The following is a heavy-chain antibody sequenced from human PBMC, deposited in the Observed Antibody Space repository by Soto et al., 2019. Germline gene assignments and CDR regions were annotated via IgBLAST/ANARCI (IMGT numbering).Heavy chain of an antibody. CDR2: IYYSGCT. J-gene: IGHJ3*02. V-gene: IGHV4-39*01. Sequence: SETLSLTCTVSGGSISSSSYYWGWIRQPPGKGLEWIWSIYYSGCTYYNPSLKRRVTISEDTSKNQFSLTLYCVTAADTAVYYCARGPNWPDAFDIWGQGTMVTVSS. CDR1: GGSISSSSYY. CDR3: ARGPNWPDAFDI. D-gene: IGHD1-1*01.